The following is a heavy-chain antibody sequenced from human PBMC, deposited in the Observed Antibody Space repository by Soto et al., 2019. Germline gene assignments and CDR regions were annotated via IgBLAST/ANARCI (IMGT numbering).Heavy chain of an antibody. J-gene: IGHJ4*02. V-gene: IGHV3-23*01. CDR2: IGGSGGNR. Sequence: DVQLLESGGGLVQPGGSLRLSCAASGFTFYAYVMTWVRQAPGKGLEWVSAIGGSGGNRYYAGSVRGRFTISRDNSKDTVDLQRNSLRVEDTAVYYCARVASDYINSVDHWGQGILVSVSS. CDR3: ARVASDYINSVDH. D-gene: IGHD4-4*01. CDR1: GFTFYAYV.